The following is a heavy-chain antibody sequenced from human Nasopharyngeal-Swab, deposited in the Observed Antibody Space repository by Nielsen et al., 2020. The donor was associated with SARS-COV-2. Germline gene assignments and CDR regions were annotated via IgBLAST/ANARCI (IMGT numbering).Heavy chain of an antibody. CDR2: INPSGGST. Sequence: ASVKVSCKASGYTFTSYYMHWVRQAPGQGLEWMGIINPSGGSTSYAQKFQGRVTMTRDTSTSTVYMELSSLRSEDTAVYYCARGPPGYCSSTSCSYYYMDVWGKGTTVTVSS. V-gene: IGHV1-46*01. D-gene: IGHD2-2*03. J-gene: IGHJ6*03. CDR1: GYTFTSYY. CDR3: ARGPPGYCSSTSCSYYYMDV.